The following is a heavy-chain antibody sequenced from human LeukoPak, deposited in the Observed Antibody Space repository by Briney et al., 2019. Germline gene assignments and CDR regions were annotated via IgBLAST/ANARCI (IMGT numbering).Heavy chain of an antibody. V-gene: IGHV3-23*01. Sequence: EGSLRLSCAASGFTFSTYAMSWVRQAPGKGLECVSALSGNGNTIYYADSVKGRFTISRDNSKNTLSLQMNSLRAEDTAVYYCAKALYGGHDYWGQGTLVTVSS. CDR3: AKALYGGHDY. J-gene: IGHJ4*02. CDR1: GFTFSTYA. D-gene: IGHD4-23*01. CDR2: LSGNGNTI.